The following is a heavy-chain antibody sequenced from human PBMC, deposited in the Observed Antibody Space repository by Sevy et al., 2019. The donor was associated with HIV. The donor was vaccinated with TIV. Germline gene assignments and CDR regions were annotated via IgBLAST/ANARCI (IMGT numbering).Heavy chain of an antibody. CDR1: GFTFGDYA. CDR2: IRSKAYGGTT. V-gene: IGHV3-49*03. D-gene: IGHD3-22*01. J-gene: IGHJ1*01. Sequence: GGSLRLSCTASGFTFGDYAMSWFRQAPGKGLEWVGFIRSKAYGGTTEYAASVKGRFTISRDDSKSIAYLQMNSLKTEDTAVYYCTRGLHYYDSSGYYSAEYFQHWGQGTLVTVSS. CDR3: TRGLHYYDSSGYYSAEYFQH.